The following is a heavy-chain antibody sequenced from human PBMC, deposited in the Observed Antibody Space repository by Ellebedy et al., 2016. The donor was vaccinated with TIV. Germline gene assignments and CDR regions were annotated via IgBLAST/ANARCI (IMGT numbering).Heavy chain of an antibody. CDR1: GGTFSSYA. V-gene: IGHV1-69*13. Sequence: ASVKVSCKASGGTFSSYAISWVRQAPGQGLEWMGGIIPIFGTANYAQKFQGRVTITADESTSTAYMELSSLRSDDTAVYYCARKQQLVQNYYGMDVWGQGTTVTVSS. D-gene: IGHD6-13*01. J-gene: IGHJ6*02. CDR2: IIPIFGTA. CDR3: ARKQQLVQNYYGMDV.